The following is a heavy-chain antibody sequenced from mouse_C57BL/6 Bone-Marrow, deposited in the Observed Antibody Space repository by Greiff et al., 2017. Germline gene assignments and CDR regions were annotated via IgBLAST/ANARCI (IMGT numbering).Heavy chain of an antibody. CDR2: IDPSDSYT. J-gene: IGHJ3*01. D-gene: IGHD2-3*01. CDR1: GYTFTSYW. Sequence: QVQLQQPGAELVKPGASVKLSCKASGYTFTSYWMQWVKQRPGQGLEWIGEIDPSDSYTNYNQKFKGKATLTVDTSSSTAYMQLSSLTSEDSAVYYCARDDGYLFAYWGQGTLVTVSA. V-gene: IGHV1-50*01. CDR3: ARDDGYLFAY.